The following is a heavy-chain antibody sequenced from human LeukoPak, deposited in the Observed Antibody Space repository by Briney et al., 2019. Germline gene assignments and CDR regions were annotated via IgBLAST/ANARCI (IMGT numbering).Heavy chain of an antibody. J-gene: IGHJ4*02. D-gene: IGHD6-6*01. CDR2: ISPTGSTT. CDR1: GFSFSGHW. CDR3: ARGPNSNWSGLDF. Sequence: GGSLRLSCTASGFSFSGHWMHWARQPPGKGLAWVSRISPTGSTTSYADSVKGRFTVSRDNAKNTLYLQVNNLRAEDTAVYYCARGPNSNWSGLDFWGQGTLLTVSS. V-gene: IGHV3-74*01.